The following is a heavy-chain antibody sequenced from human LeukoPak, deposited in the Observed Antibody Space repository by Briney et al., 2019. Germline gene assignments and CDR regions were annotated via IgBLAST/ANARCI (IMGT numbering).Heavy chain of an antibody. J-gene: IGHJ4*02. Sequence: ASVKVSCKASGYTLTSYYMHWVRQAPGQGLEWMGIINPSGGSTSYVQKFQGRVTMTRDTSTSIVYMELSSLRSEDTAVYYCARGGTMVRGVIDYWGQGTLVTVSS. D-gene: IGHD3-10*01. CDR3: ARGGTMVRGVIDY. V-gene: IGHV1-46*01. CDR2: INPSGGST. CDR1: GYTLTSYY.